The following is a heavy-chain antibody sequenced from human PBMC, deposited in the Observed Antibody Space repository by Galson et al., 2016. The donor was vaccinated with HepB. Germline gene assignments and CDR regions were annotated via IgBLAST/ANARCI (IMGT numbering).Heavy chain of an antibody. CDR1: GFSFSDFW. CDR2: IYSGGST. Sequence: SLRLSCAASGFSFSDFWMTWVRQAPGKGLEWVSVIYSGGSTYYADSVKGRFTISRDNSKNTLYLQMNSLRAEDTAVYYCARDLVAVPFYDAFVIWGQGTMVTVSS. V-gene: IGHV3-66*01. CDR3: ARDLVAVPFYDAFVI. D-gene: IGHD6-19*01. J-gene: IGHJ3*02.